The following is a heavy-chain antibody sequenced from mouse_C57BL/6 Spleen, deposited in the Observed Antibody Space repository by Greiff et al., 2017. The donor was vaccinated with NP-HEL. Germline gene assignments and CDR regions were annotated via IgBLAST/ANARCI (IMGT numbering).Heavy chain of an antibody. CDR2: ISSGSSTI. CDR1: GFTFSDYG. CDR3: ARSPSYYGSSYAMDY. J-gene: IGHJ4*01. V-gene: IGHV5-17*01. Sequence: EVKLVESGGGLVKPGGSLKLSCAASGFTFSDYGMHWVRQAPEKGLEWVAYISSGSSTIYYADTVKGRFTISRDNAKNTLFLQMTSLRSEDTAMYYCARSPSYYGSSYAMDYWGQGTSVTVSS. D-gene: IGHD1-1*01.